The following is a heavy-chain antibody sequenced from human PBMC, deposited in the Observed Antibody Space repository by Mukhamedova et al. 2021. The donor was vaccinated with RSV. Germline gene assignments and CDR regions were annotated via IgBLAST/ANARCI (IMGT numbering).Heavy chain of an antibody. D-gene: IGHD6-13*01. V-gene: IGHV3-11*01. CDR2: ISSSGSTI. J-gene: IGHJ3*02. Sequence: EWVSYISSSGSTIHYTDSVRGRFAISRDNAKSSLNLQMNSLRVEDTAVYYCARETQLDAFDIWGQGTMVTVSS. CDR3: ARETQLDAFDI.